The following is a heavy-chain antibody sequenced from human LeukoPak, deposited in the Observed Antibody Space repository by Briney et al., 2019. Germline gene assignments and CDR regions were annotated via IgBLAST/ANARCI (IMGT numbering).Heavy chain of an antibody. CDR2: INPNSGGT. CDR3: ARVMAGGAAAGKDSNWFDP. Sequence: ASVKVSCKASGYTFTSYYMHWVRQAPGQGLEWMGWINPNSGGTNYAQKFQGRVTMTRDTSISTAYMELSRLRSDDTAVYYCARVMAGGAAAGKDSNWFDPWGQGTLVTVSS. CDR1: GYTFTSYY. D-gene: IGHD6-13*01. J-gene: IGHJ5*02. V-gene: IGHV1-2*02.